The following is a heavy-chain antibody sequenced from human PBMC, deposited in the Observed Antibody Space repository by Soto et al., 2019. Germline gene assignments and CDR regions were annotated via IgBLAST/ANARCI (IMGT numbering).Heavy chain of an antibody. CDR3: ARGGIAKPDSSSWYLHYYYYMDV. CDR2: ISSSSSTI. Sequence: GGSLRLSCAASGFTFSSYSMNWVRQAPGKGLEWVSYISSSSSTIYYADSVKGRFTISRDNAKNSLYLQMNSLRAEDTAVYYCARGGIAKPDSSSWYLHYYYYMDVWGKGTTVTVSS. D-gene: IGHD6-13*01. J-gene: IGHJ6*03. CDR1: GFTFSSYS. V-gene: IGHV3-48*01.